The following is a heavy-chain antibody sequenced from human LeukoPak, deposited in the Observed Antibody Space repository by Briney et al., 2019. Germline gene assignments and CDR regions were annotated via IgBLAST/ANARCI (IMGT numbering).Heavy chain of an antibody. CDR2: IIPIFGTA. CDR1: GGTFSSYA. V-gene: IGHV1-69*01. D-gene: IGHD3-22*01. Sequence: ASVKVSCKASGGTFSSYAISWVRQAPGQGLEWMGGIIPIFGTANYAQKFQGRVTITADESTSTAYMELSSLRSEDTAVYYCAREAATYYYDSSDYYRQTELFDVWGQGTMVTVSS. CDR3: AREAATYYYDSSDYYRQTELFDV. J-gene: IGHJ3*01.